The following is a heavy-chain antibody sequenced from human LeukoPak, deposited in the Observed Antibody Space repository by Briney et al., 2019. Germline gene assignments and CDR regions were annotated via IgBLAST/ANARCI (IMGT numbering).Heavy chain of an antibody. CDR1: GGSISSSSW. V-gene: IGHV4-4*02. J-gene: IGHJ4*02. CDR3: ARLPLRCSGGSCYPYFDY. D-gene: IGHD2-15*01. CDR2: IYHSGST. Sequence: SETLSLTCAVSGGSISSSSWWSWVRQPPGKGLEWIGEIYHSGSTNYNPSLKSRVTISIDKSKNQFSLKLSSVTAADTAVYYCARLPLRCSGGSCYPYFDYWGQGTLVTVSS.